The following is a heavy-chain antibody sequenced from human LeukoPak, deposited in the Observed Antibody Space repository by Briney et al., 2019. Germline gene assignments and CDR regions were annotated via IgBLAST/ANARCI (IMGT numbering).Heavy chain of an antibody. D-gene: IGHD5-12*01. J-gene: IGHJ4*02. V-gene: IGHV4-59*01. CDR2: IHNSGNT. CDR3: ARSLGRGYSGYDAILGY. CDR1: GGSISSYY. Sequence: SSETLSLTCSVSGGSISSYYWSWIRQPPGKGLEWIGYIHNSGNTNYNPSLKSRVTISVDTSKNHFSLKLSSVTAADTAVYYCARSLGRGYSGYDAILGYWGQGTLVTVSS.